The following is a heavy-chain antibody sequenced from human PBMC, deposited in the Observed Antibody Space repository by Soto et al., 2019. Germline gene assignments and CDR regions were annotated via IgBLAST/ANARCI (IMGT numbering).Heavy chain of an antibody. Sequence: ASVKVSCKASGYTFTGYAMHWVRQAPGQRLEWMGWINAGNGNTKYSQKFQGRVTITRDTSASTAYMELSSLRSEDTAVYYCASEGILWFGELSEVLGTPHWGQGTLVTVSS. D-gene: IGHD3-10*01. CDR3: ASEGILWFGELSEVLGTPH. V-gene: IGHV1-3*01. CDR2: INAGNGNT. CDR1: GYTFTGYA. J-gene: IGHJ4*02.